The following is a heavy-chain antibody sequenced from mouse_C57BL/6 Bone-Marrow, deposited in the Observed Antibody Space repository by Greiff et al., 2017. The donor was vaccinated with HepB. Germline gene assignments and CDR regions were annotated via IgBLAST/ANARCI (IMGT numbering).Heavy chain of an antibody. J-gene: IGHJ2*01. CDR1: GYTFTSYW. D-gene: IGHD1-1*01. CDR2: IDPSDSYT. CDR3: ASGYGSSLDY. Sequence: QVQLQQPGAELVKPGASVKLSCKASGYTFTSYWMQWVKQRPGQGLDWIGEIDPSDSYTNYNQKFKGKATLTVDTSSSTAYMQLSSLTSEDSAVYYCASGYGSSLDYWGQGTTLTVSS. V-gene: IGHV1-50*01.